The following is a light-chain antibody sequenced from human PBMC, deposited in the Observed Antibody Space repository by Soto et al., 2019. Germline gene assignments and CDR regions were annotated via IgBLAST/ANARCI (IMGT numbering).Light chain of an antibody. CDR3: SSYTISSTPLYV. CDR2: DVS. CDR1: SSDVGAYDY. Sequence: QSVLTQPASVSGSPGQSIAISCTGTSSDVGAYDYVSWYQQHPAKAPKLMIYDVSNRPSGVSNRFSGSKSGNTASLTISGLQAEDEADYYCSSYTISSTPLYVFGTGTKVTV. J-gene: IGLJ1*01. V-gene: IGLV2-14*03.